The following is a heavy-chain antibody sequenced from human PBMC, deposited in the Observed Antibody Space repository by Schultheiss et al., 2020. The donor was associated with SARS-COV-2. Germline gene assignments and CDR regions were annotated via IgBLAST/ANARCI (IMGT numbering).Heavy chain of an antibody. D-gene: IGHD6-13*01. Sequence: GESLKISCIASGFTFSSHWMTWVRQAPGKGLEWVATIKGDGSEEHYVDSLKGRFTIFRDNAKNSLYLQMNSLRAEDTAIYFCARVESSSWYNSYYGLDVWGQGTTVTVSS. CDR3: ARVESSSWYNSYYGLDV. V-gene: IGHV3-7*05. J-gene: IGHJ6*02. CDR1: GFTFSSHW. CDR2: IKGDGSEE.